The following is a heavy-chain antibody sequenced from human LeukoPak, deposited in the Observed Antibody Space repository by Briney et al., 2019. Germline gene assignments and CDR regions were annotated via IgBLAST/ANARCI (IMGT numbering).Heavy chain of an antibody. CDR2: IYHSGST. CDR1: GYSISSGYY. Sequence: SETLSLTCTVSGYSISSGYYWGWIRQPPGKGLEWIGSIYHSGSTYYNPSLKSRVTISVDTSKNQFSLKLSSVTAADTAVYYCARVFYDPPLLYYYYMDVWGKGTTVTVSS. CDR3: ARVFYDPPLLYYYYMDV. D-gene: IGHD2/OR15-2a*01. V-gene: IGHV4-38-2*02. J-gene: IGHJ6*03.